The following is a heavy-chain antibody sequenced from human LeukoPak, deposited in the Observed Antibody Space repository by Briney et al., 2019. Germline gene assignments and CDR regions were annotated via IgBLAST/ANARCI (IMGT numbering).Heavy chain of an antibody. D-gene: IGHD3-22*01. Sequence: PGGSLRLSCAGSGFILRNYWMSWVRQAPGKGLEWVANIKQDGGEKYYVDSVKGRFTISRDNAKNSLYPQMNSLRAEDTAVYYCARDDSSGRFDYWGQGTLVTVSP. CDR3: ARDDSSGRFDY. CDR1: GFILRNYW. CDR2: IKQDGGEK. V-gene: IGHV3-7*01. J-gene: IGHJ4*02.